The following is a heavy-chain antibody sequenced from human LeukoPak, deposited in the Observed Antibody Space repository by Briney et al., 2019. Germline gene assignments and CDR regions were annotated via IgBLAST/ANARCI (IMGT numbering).Heavy chain of an antibody. D-gene: IGHD6-19*01. CDR3: ARAGAVAPFDY. CDR2: INPNSGGT. J-gene: IGHJ4*02. V-gene: IGHV1-2*02. Sequence: ASVKVSCKASGYTFTGYYMHWVRQAPGQGLEWMGWINPNSGGTNYAQKFQGRVTMTRGTSISTADMGLSRLRSDDTAVYYCARAGAVAPFDYWGQGTLVTVSS. CDR1: GYTFTGYY.